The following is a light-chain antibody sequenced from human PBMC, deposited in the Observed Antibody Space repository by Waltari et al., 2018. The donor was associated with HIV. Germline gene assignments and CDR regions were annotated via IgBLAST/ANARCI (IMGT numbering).Light chain of an antibody. CDR3: QQAQSFPHT. CDR1: RDISTS. J-gene: IGKJ4*01. Sequence: IQMAQSPSNVSAFVGGTVTITCRASRDISTSLAWYQFRPGSPPKLLIYGAFQLETGVPARFGGAGSGTEFTLTITSLQPEDFATYFCQQAQSFPHTFGGGTRVGIK. CDR2: GAF. V-gene: IGKV1-12*01.